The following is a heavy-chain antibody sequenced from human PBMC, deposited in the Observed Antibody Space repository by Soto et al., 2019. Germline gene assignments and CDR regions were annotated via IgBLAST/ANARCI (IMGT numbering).Heavy chain of an antibody. CDR2: IYSSGSA. J-gene: IGHJ5*02. V-gene: IGHV4-31*11. CDR1: GGSIISASYS. CDR3: AREDAARIERWFDA. Sequence: SETLSLTCAVSGGSIISASYSWNWIRQSPGRGLEWIGHIYSSGSAYYNPSLKSRVSISVDTSNNQFSLKLTSVTAADTAVYFCAREDAARIERWFDAWGQGILVTVSS. D-gene: IGHD6-6*01.